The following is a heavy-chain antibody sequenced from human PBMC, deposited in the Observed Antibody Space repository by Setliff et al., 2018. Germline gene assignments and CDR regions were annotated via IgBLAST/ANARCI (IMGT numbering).Heavy chain of an antibody. Sequence: GGSLRLSCETSGFTFRDYSMTWVRQAPGKGLEWVSGVTQGSSQLHADSVKGRFSISRDNSKSSVYLQMNNLRVEDTATYYCAKDRVNDGVWDFDSWAREPWSPSPQ. V-gene: IGHV3-23*01. D-gene: IGHD2-8*01. CDR1: GFTFRDYS. CDR3: AKDRVNDGVWDFDS. CDR2: VTQGSSQ. J-gene: IGHJ4*02.